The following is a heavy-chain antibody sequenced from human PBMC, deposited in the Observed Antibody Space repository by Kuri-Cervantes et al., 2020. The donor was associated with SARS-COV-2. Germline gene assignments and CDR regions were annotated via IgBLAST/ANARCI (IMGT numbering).Heavy chain of an antibody. CDR2: IIPLFGTT. V-gene: IGHV1-69*06. J-gene: IGHJ4*02. D-gene: IGHD2-2*01. CDR3: ARPYCSITTCYDGTFDS. CDR1: GGTFSSYA. Sequence: SVKVSCKASGGTFSSYAVTWVRQVPEQGLEWMGRIIPLFGTTIYAEKFRGRVTLTADRSTNTAYMELSSLRSEDTAVYYCARPYCSITTCYDGTFDSWGQGTLVTVSS.